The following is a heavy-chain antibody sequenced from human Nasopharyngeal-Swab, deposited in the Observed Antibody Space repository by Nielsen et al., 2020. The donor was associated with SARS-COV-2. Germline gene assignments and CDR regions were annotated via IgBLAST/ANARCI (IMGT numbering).Heavy chain of an antibody. J-gene: IGHJ6*02. Sequence: GESLKISCAASGFTSSDHYMDWVRQAPGKGLEWVGRTRNKANSYTTEYAASVKGRFTISRDDSENSVYLQMNSLKTEDTAVYYCARGATIFGVVLGDSYGMDVWGQGTTVTVSS. CDR1: GFTSSDHY. CDR3: ARGATIFGVVLGDSYGMDV. CDR2: TRNKANSYTT. V-gene: IGHV3-72*01. D-gene: IGHD3-3*01.